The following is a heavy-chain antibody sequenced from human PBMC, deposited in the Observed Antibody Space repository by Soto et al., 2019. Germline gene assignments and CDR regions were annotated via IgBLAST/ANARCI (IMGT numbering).Heavy chain of an antibody. CDR1: GGSFSGYY. J-gene: IGHJ4*02. Sequence: SETLSLTCAVYGGSFSGYYWSWIRQPPGKGLEWIGEINHSGSTNYNPSLKSRVTISVDTSKNQFSLKLSSVTAADSALFYCSRTIHYYYVWGSYRYRPASFDYWGQGTLVTVSS. CDR2: INHSGST. V-gene: IGHV4-34*01. D-gene: IGHD3-16*02. CDR3: SRTIHYYYVWGSYRYRPASFDY.